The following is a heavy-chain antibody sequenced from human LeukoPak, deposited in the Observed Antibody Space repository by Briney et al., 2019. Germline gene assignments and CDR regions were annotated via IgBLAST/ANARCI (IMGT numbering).Heavy chain of an antibody. CDR1: GGTFSSYA. D-gene: IGHD3-22*01. CDR2: IIPILGIA. V-gene: IGHV1-69*04. Sequence: ASVKVSCKASGGTFSSYAISWVRQAPGQGLEWMGRIIPILGIANYAQKFQGRVTITADKSMSTAYMELSSLRSEDTAVYYCARLYYYDSSGRGYWGQGTLVTVSS. CDR3: ARLYYYDSSGRGY. J-gene: IGHJ4*02.